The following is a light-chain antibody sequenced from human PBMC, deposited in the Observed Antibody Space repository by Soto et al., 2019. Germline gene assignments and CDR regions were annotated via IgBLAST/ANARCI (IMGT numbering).Light chain of an antibody. CDR2: DAS. Sequence: DIQMTQSPSTLSGSVGDRVTITCRASQSISSYLNWYQQKPGKAPKLLIYDASSLQSGVPSRFSGSGSGTDFTLTISSLQLEDFATYYCQHSYNTPRTFGQGTKVDIK. CDR1: QSISSY. V-gene: IGKV1-39*01. CDR3: QHSYNTPRT. J-gene: IGKJ1*01.